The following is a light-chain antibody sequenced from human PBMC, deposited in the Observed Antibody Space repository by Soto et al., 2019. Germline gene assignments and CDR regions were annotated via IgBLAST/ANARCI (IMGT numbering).Light chain of an antibody. CDR2: KAS. CDR3: QLYYSHSQV. J-gene: IGKJ1*01. CDR1: QTISSW. V-gene: IGKV1-5*03. Sequence: FTRSGTGADRVAVTWGASQTISSWLAWYQQKPGKSPKLLIYKASTLKSGVPSRFSGIGSGTEFTLTISSLQPDDFATHFSQLYYSHSQVVGPGTKVDIK.